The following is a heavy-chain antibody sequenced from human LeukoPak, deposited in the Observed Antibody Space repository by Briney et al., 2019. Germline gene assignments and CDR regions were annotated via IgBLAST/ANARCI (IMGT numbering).Heavy chain of an antibody. CDR3: ARSVVGATGNLYAFDI. D-gene: IGHD1-26*01. Sequence: ASVKVPCKASGYTFTSYAMHWVRQAPGQRLEWMGWINAGNGNTKYSQKFQGRVTITRDTSASTAYMELSSLRSEDTAVYYCARSVVGATGNLYAFDIWGQGTMVTVSS. CDR1: GYTFTSYA. J-gene: IGHJ3*02. V-gene: IGHV1-3*01. CDR2: INAGNGNT.